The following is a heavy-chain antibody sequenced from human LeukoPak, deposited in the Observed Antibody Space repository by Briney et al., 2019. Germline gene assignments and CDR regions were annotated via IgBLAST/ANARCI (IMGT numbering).Heavy chain of an antibody. CDR2: MYPNSGNT. V-gene: IGHV1-8*01. Sequence: ASVKVSCKASGYTFTSYDINWVRQATGQGLEWMGWMYPNSGNTGYAQKFQGRVTMTRNTSISTAYMELSSLRSEDTAVYYCARSYRRVGSYYSDLNYWGQGTLVTVSS. J-gene: IGHJ4*02. CDR1: GYTFTSYD. D-gene: IGHD1-26*01. CDR3: ARSYRRVGSYYSDLNY.